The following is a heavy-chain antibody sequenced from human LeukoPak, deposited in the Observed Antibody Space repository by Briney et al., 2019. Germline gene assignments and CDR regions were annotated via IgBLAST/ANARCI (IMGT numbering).Heavy chain of an antibody. CDR3: AREVPAAIDYYYYYYYMDV. V-gene: IGHV1-18*01. J-gene: IGHJ6*03. CDR2: ISAYNGNT. Sequence: ASVKVSCKASGYTFTSYGISWVRQAPGQGLEWMGWISAYNGNTNYAQKLQGRGTMTTDTSTSTAYMELRSLRSDDTAVYYCAREVPAAIDYYYYYYYMDVWGKGTTVTVSS. D-gene: IGHD2-2*01. CDR1: GYTFTSYG.